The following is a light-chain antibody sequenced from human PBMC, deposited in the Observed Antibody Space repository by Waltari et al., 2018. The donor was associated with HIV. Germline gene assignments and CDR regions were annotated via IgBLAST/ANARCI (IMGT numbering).Light chain of an antibody. J-gene: IGKJ5*01. Sequence: IVLTQSPGTLSLSLGERATLSCRASQSVSSSYLAWYQQKPGQAPRLLIYGASSRATGIPDRFSGSGSGTDFTLTISRLEPEDFAVYYCQQYGSSPATFGQGTRLEIK. CDR3: QQYGSSPAT. V-gene: IGKV3-20*01. CDR1: QSVSSSY. CDR2: GAS.